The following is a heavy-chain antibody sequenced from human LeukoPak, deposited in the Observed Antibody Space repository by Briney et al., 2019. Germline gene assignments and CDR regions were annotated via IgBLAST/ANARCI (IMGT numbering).Heavy chain of an antibody. Sequence: GGSLRLSCAASGFTFSRNWMSWVRQAPGKGLEWVTNIKQDGSEQYYVDSVKGRFTIFRDNTKNSVFLQMNSLRVEDTAMYHCVQTAIAANWFDPWGQGTLVTVSS. CDR3: VQTAIAANWFDP. J-gene: IGHJ5*02. D-gene: IGHD2-15*01. CDR1: GFTFSRNW. CDR2: IKQDGSEQ. V-gene: IGHV3-7*01.